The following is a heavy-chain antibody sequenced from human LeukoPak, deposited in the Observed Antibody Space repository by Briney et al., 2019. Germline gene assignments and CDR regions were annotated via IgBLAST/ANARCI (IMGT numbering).Heavy chain of an antibody. Sequence: GGSLRLSCAASGFTFSSYWMSWVRQAPGKGLEWVSSISSSSSYIYYADSVKGRFTISRDNAKNSLYLQMNSLRAEDTAVYYCARDRVAATQPYYYYYGMDVWGQGTTVTVSS. CDR2: ISSSSSYI. CDR1: GFTFSSYW. V-gene: IGHV3-21*01. D-gene: IGHD2-15*01. J-gene: IGHJ6*02. CDR3: ARDRVAATQPYYYYYGMDV.